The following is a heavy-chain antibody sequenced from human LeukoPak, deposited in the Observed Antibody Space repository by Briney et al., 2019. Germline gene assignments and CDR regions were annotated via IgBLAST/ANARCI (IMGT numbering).Heavy chain of an antibody. Sequence: GGSLRLSCAASGFTLSSSAMSWVRQVPGKGLEWVSGISASGGSTYYADSVKGRFTISRDNAKNSLYLQMNSLRAEDTAVYYCARAPHYSNYGPYYYGMDVWGQGTTVTVSS. V-gene: IGHV3-23*01. J-gene: IGHJ6*02. CDR3: ARAPHYSNYGPYYYGMDV. CDR1: GFTLSSSA. D-gene: IGHD4-4*01. CDR2: ISASGGST.